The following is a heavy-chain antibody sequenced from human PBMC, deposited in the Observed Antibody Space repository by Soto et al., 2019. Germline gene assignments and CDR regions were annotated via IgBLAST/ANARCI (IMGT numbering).Heavy chain of an antibody. J-gene: IGHJ5*02. CDR3: ARPVGPSGDVDSGYDFSNWFDP. CDR2: IYYSGST. V-gene: IGHV4-39*01. CDR1: GGSISSSSYY. D-gene: IGHD5-12*01. Sequence: PSETLSLTCTVSGGSISSSSYYWGWIRQPPGKGLEGIGSIYYSGSTYYNPSLKSRVTISVDTSKNQFSLKLSSVTAADTAVYYCARPVGPSGDVDSGYDFSNWFDPWGQGTLVTVSS.